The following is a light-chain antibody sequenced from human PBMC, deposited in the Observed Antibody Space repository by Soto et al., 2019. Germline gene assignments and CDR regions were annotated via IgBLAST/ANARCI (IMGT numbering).Light chain of an antibody. CDR2: TNN. CDR1: SSNIGSNT. Sequence: QSVLTQPPSASGTPGQRVTISCSGSSSNIGSNTVNWYQQLPGTAPKLLICTNNQRPSGVPDRFSGSQSGTSASLAISGLQSEDEADYYCAAWGDSLNGVVFGGGTEVTVL. V-gene: IGLV1-44*01. CDR3: AAWGDSLNGVV. J-gene: IGLJ2*01.